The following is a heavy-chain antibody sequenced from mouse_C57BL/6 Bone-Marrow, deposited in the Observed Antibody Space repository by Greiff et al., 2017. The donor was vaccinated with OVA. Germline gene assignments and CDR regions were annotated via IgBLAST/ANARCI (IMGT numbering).Heavy chain of an antibody. CDR1: GYTFTRYW. CDR2: IHHNSGST. Sequence: VPLQQPGAELVKPGASVTLSCTASGYTFTRYWMHWVKQRPGQGLEWLGVIHHNSGSTNYNEKLKSKVTLTVDKTSSTAYMKLSSLTSEDSAVYYCAKTGTRGYAMDDWGQGTSVTFSS. CDR3: AKTGTRGYAMDD. D-gene: IGHD4-1*01. V-gene: IGHV1-64*01. J-gene: IGHJ4*01.